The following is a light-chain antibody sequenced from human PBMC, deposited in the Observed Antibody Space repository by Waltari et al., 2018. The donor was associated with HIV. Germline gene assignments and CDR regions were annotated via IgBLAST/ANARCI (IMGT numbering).Light chain of an antibody. Sequence: QSALTQPPSVSGSPGQSVTLSCTGTSSDIGGYHYVSWYQQHPDKAPQLIIYDVTKRPSGVPDRFSGSKSGNTASLTVSGLQAEDEATFYCSSYAGRHSLVLFGGGTKLTVL. CDR2: DVT. CDR3: SSYAGRHSLVL. V-gene: IGLV2-8*01. CDR1: SSDIGGYHY. J-gene: IGLJ2*01.